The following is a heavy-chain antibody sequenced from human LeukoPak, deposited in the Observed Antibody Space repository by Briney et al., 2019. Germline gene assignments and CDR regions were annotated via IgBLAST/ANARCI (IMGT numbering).Heavy chain of an antibody. CDR1: GFTFSDYY. D-gene: IGHD2-15*01. CDR3: ARGGLVVVVAARDY. Sequence: NSGGSLRLSCAASGFTFSDYYMSWIRQAPGKGLEWVSYISSSGSTIYYADSVKGRFTISRDNAKNSLYLQMNSMRAEDTAVYYCARGGLVVVVAARDYWGQGTLVTVSS. V-gene: IGHV3-11*01. J-gene: IGHJ4*02. CDR2: ISSSGSTI.